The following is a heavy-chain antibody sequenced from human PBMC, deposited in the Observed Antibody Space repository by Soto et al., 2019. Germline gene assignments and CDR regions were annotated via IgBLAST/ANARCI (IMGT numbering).Heavy chain of an antibody. CDR2: ISSSGYI. D-gene: IGHD2-15*01. J-gene: IGHJ6*02. Sequence: PGGSLRLSCAASGFSFNSYTINWVRQAPGKRLEWLSSISSSGYIFSTDSVRGRFTISRDNAKNPVYLQINSLRAEDTAVYFCARDCRRGSCYPGMDVWGQGTTVTAP. V-gene: IGHV3-21*01. CDR1: GFSFNSYT. CDR3: ARDCRRGSCYPGMDV.